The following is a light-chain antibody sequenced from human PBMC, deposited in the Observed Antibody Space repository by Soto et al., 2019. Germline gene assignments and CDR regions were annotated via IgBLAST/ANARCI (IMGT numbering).Light chain of an antibody. Sequence: DIKMNLSPSFVSASVRDRVTITCRASQGINIFLASFQQKPGKAPNLLISAASTLQSGVPSRFSGSGAETEYTLTITSLLQADSATYYCPQRNSYYWTFGQGTKVDI. V-gene: IGKV1-9*01. J-gene: IGKJ1*01. CDR3: PQRNSYYWT. CDR2: AAS. CDR1: QGINIF.